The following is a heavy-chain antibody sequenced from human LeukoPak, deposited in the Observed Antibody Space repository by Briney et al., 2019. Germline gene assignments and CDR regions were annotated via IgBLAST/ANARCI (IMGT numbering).Heavy chain of an antibody. D-gene: IGHD6-19*01. J-gene: IGHJ3*02. CDR1: GFTFSSYA. V-gene: IGHV3-23*01. CDR3: AKVVVAVAASDAFDI. Sequence: GGSLRPSCAASGFTFSSYAMSSVRQAPGKGLEWVSAISGSGGSTYYADSVKGRFTISRDNSKNTLYLQMNSLRAEDTAVYYCAKVVVAVAASDAFDIWGQGTMVTVSS. CDR2: ISGSGGST.